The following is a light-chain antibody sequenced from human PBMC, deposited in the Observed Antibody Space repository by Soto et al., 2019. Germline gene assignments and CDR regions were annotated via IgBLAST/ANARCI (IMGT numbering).Light chain of an antibody. CDR2: GAS. CDR3: QQYGSSVKT. Sequence: EILLTQSPGAPSLSPVEIATLSCRASQSVSNNYLAWYQQKPGQAPSLLIFGASNRAPDIPDRFSGSGSGTDFTLTISRLEPEDFAVYFCQQYGSSVKTFGQGTKVDIK. J-gene: IGKJ1*01. V-gene: IGKV3-20*01. CDR1: QSVSNNY.